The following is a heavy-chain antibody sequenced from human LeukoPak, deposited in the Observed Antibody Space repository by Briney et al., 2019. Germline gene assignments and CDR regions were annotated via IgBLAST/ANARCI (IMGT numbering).Heavy chain of an antibody. CDR2: IYYSGST. CDR1: GGSISSGDYY. V-gene: IGHV4-30-4*02. CDR3: ARDFLAAAGRGFDP. D-gene: IGHD6-13*01. Sequence: SETLSLTCTVSGGSISSGDYYWSWIRQPPGKGLEWIGYIYYSGSTYYNPSLKSRVTISVDTSKNQFSLKLSSVTAADTAVYYCARDFLAAAGRGFDPWGQGTLVTVSS. J-gene: IGHJ5*02.